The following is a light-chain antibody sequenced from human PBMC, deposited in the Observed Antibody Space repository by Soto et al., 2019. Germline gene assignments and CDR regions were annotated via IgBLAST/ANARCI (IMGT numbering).Light chain of an antibody. J-gene: IGKJ5*01. Sequence: QMTQSPSSLSASVGDRVTITCRACHDISTHLNWYQQMPGKAPKLLIYETSNLQTGVPSRFSGRGSGTDFVFTISSLQPEDIGTYYCQQYDNVGITFGQGTRL. CDR3: QQYDNVGIT. CDR1: HDISTH. CDR2: ETS. V-gene: IGKV1-33*01.